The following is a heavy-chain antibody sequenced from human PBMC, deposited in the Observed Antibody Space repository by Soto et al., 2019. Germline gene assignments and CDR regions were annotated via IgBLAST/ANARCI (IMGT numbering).Heavy chain of an antibody. CDR1: GYTFTSYD. V-gene: IGHV1-8*01. J-gene: IGHJ6*02. D-gene: IGHD2-15*01. CDR3: AREVVRGKDG. CDR2: MNPNSANT. Sequence: QVQLVQSGAEVKKPGASVKVSCKASGYTFTSYDINWVRQATGQGLEWMGWMNPNSANTGYAQKFQGRVTMTRNTARRTAYMELSSLRGADTAGYSCAREVVRGKDGWGQGTRVTVP.